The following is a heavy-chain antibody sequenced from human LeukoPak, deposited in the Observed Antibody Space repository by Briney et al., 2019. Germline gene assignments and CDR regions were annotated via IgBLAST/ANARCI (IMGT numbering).Heavy chain of an antibody. D-gene: IGHD3-3*01. J-gene: IGHJ4*02. CDR2: INPNSGGT. Sequence: EASVKVSCKASGYTFTGYYMHWVRQAPGRGLEWMGWINPNSGGTNYAQKFQGRVTMTRDTSISTAYMELSRLRSDDTAVYYCARGDTIFGVVIPPPELDYWGQGTLVTVSS. CDR1: GYTFTGYY. CDR3: ARGDTIFGVVIPPPELDY. V-gene: IGHV1-2*02.